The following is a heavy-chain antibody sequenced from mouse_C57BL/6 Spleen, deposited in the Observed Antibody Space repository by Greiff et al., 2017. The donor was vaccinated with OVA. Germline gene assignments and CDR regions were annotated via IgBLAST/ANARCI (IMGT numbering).Heavy chain of an antibody. CDR3: ARNYGSSYEYYFDY. V-gene: IGHV1-59*01. J-gene: IGHJ2*01. CDR1: GYTFTSYW. Sequence: QVQLQQPGAELVRPGTSVKLSCKASGYTFTSYWMHWVKQRPGQGLEWIGVIDPSDSYTNYNQKFKGKATLTVDTSSSTAYMQLSSLTSEDSAVYYCARNYGSSYEYYFDYWGQGTTLTVSS. D-gene: IGHD1-1*01. CDR2: IDPSDSYT.